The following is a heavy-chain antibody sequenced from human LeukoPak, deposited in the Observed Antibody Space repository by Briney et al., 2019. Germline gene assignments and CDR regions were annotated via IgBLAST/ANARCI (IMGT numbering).Heavy chain of an antibody. CDR1: GFTVSSNY. CDR3: ARGSGAATTDY. J-gene: IGHJ4*02. D-gene: IGHD6-25*01. CDR2: IYSGGNT. Sequence: GGSLRLSCAASGFTVSSNYMNWVRQAPGKGLEWVSVIYSGGNTYYADSVKGRFTISRDNSKNTLFLQMNSLRVEDTAVYFCARGSGAATTDYWGQGTLVTVSS. V-gene: IGHV3-53*01.